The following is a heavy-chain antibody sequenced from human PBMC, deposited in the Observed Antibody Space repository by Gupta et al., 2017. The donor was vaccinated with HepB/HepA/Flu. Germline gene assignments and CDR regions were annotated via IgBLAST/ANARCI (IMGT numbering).Heavy chain of an antibody. CDR3: VRGSGAYGDFDS. V-gene: IGHV3-74*01. D-gene: IGHD1-26*01. CDR1: GFTLSNYW. J-gene: IGHJ4*02. CDR2: TNSGGSST. Sequence: EVQLVESGGDLVHPGGSLRLSCAASGFTLSNYWMHWVRQAPGKGLVWVARTNSGGSSTYYADSVKGRFTISKDNAKNTLYLQMNSLRVEDTAVYYCVRGSGAYGDFDSWGQGTLVTVSS.